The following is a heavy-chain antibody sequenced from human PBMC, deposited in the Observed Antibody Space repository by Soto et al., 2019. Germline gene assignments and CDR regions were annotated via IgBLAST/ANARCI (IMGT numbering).Heavy chain of an antibody. J-gene: IGHJ6*02. CDR3: ARAVYCTTANCWDDFHYYNIDV. V-gene: IGHV4-30-2*06. D-gene: IGHD2-2*01. Sequence: SETLSLTCTVSGGSISSGGYSWSWIRQSPEKGLEWLGCIYPTGSTYYHPSLKSRVTLSVDTSKNQFSLKLTSVTAADTAVYYCARAVYCTTANCWDDFHYYNIDVWGQGTAVTVSS. CDR2: IYPTGST. CDR1: GGSISSGGYS.